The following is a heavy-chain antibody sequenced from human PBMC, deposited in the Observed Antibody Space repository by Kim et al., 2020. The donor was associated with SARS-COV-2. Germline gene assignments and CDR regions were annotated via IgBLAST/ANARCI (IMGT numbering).Heavy chain of an antibody. J-gene: IGHJ6*02. CDR2: IYYSGST. CDR1: GGSISSYY. Sequence: SETLSLTCTVSGGSISSYYWSWIRQPPGKGLEWIGYIYYSGSTNYNPSLNSRVTISVDTSKNQFSLKLSSVTAADTAVYYCAAAMVTRYYYYGMDVWGQGTTFTVSS. V-gene: IGHV4-59*13. CDR3: AAAMVTRYYYYGMDV. D-gene: IGHD5-18*01.